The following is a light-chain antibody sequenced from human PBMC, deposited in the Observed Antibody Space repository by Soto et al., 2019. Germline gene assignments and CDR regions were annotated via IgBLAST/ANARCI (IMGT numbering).Light chain of an antibody. CDR2: DVS. V-gene: IGLV2-14*01. CDR3: SSYTTNSTYV. CDR1: SSDVGGYNY. Sequence: QSALTQPASVSGSPGQSITISCTGTSSDVGGYNYVSWYQQHPGKAPKLMIYDVSNRPSGVSNRFSGSKSANTASLTISGLQAEDEADYYCSSYTTNSTYVFGTGTKVTVL. J-gene: IGLJ1*01.